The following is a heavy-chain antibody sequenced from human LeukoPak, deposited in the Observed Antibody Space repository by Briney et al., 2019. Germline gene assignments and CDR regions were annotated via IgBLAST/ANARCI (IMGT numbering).Heavy chain of an antibody. CDR1: GYTFTVYY. CDR2: INPNSGGT. CDR3: ARAYSGYEAFDF. V-gene: IGHV1-2*02. D-gene: IGHD5-12*01. J-gene: IGHJ4*02. Sequence: ASVKVSCKASGYTFTVYYTHLVRQAPGQGLEWMGWINPNSGGTNYAQKFQGRVTMTRDTSTTYMELSRLTSDDTAVYYCARAYSGYEAFDFGGRGALVTVSS.